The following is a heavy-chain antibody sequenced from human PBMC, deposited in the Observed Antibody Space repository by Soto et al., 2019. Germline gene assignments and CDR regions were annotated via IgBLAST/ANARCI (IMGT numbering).Heavy chain of an antibody. Sequence: ASVKVSSKASGYTFTTYYMHWVRQAPGQGLEWMGWINPNSGGTNYAQKFQGRVTMTRDTSISTAYMELSRLRSDDTAVYYCARVHYDSVPADYWGQGTQVTVSS. D-gene: IGHD3-22*01. J-gene: IGHJ4*02. CDR3: ARVHYDSVPADY. CDR2: INPNSGGT. CDR1: GYTFTTYY. V-gene: IGHV1-2*02.